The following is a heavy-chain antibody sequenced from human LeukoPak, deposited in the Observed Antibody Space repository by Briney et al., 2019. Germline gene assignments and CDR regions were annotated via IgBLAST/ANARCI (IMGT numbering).Heavy chain of an antibody. J-gene: IGHJ3*01. CDR2: INHSGST. Sequence: NSSETLSLTCAVYGGSFSGYYWSWIRQPPGKGLEWIGEINHSGSTNYNPSLKSRVTISVDTSKNQFSLKLSSVTAADTAVYYCAIEISRLVIHAFDLWGQGTMVTVSS. D-gene: IGHD3-9*01. V-gene: IGHV4-34*01. CDR1: GGSFSGYY. CDR3: AIEISRLVIHAFDL.